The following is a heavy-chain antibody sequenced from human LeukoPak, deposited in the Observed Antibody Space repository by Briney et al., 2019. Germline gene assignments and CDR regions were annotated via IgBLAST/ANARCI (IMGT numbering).Heavy chain of an antibody. CDR1: GFTFSNAW. J-gene: IGHJ6*03. D-gene: IGHD2/OR15-2a*01. Sequence: PGGSLRLSCAASGFTFSNAWMSWVRQAPGKGLEWVGRIKSKTDGGTTDYAAPVKGRFTISRDDSKDTLYLQMNSLKTEDTAVYYCTTLQYIYYYYYYMDVWGKGTTVTVSS. CDR2: IKSKTDGGTT. CDR3: TTLQYIYYYYYYMDV. V-gene: IGHV3-15*01.